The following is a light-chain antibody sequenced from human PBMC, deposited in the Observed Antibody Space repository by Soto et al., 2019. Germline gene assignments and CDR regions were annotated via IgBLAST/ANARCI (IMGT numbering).Light chain of an antibody. CDR2: GAS. J-gene: IGKJ1*01. V-gene: IGKV3-20*01. CDR3: QQYGSSPRT. Sequence: EIVLTQSPGTLSLSPWESATLSCRAGQSVSSSYLAWYQQKPGQAPRLLIYGASSRATGIPDRFSGSGSGTDFTLTISRLEPEDFAVYYCQQYGSSPRTFGQGTKVDI. CDR1: QSVSSSY.